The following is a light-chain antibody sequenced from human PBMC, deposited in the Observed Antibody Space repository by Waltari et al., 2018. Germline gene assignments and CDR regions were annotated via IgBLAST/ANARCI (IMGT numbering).Light chain of an antibody. CDR2: AAS. CDR3: QHYVRLPAT. V-gene: IGKV3-20*01. CDR1: QSVGRT. J-gene: IGKJ1*01. Sequence: EIVLTQSPVTLSLSPGERATLSCRASQSVGRTLAWYQQKPGQAPRLLIYAASNRATGIPDRFSGSGSGTDFSLTISRLEPEDFAVYYCQHYVRLPATFGQGTKVAIK.